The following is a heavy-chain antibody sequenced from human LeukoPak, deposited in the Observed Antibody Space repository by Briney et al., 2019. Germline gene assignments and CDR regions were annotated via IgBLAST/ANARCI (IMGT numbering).Heavy chain of an antibody. D-gene: IGHD5-24*01. CDR2: ITGSGAFT. CDR1: GFTFMKYS. Sequence: PGGSLRLSCAASGFTFMKYSMTWVRQAPGKGLEWVSAITGSGAFTDYADSVKGRFTISRDNSKNTLYLQINSLRAEDTAVYYCAKDSRRDGYHWGQGTLVIVSS. V-gene: IGHV3-23*01. CDR3: AKDSRRDGYH. J-gene: IGHJ4*02.